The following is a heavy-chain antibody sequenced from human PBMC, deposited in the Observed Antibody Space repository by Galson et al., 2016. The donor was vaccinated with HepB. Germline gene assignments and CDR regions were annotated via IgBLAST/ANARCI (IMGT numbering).Heavy chain of an antibody. J-gene: IGHJ4*02. V-gene: IGHV3-23*01. Sequence: SLRLSCAASGFTFSSYAMTWVRQAPGTGLECVPVIDGSDGTTYYADSVKGRFTISRDNSQNTLYLQRNSRRAEETAVYYCAKMGAYCGVTGCPSGWVSHDWGQGSLVTVSS. CDR2: IDGSDGTT. D-gene: IGHD2-21*01. CDR1: GFTFSSYA. CDR3: AKMGAYCGVTGCPSGWVSHD.